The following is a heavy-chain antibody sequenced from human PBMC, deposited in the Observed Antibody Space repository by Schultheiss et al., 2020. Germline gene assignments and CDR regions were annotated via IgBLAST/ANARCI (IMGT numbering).Heavy chain of an antibody. CDR1: GGSISSGGYY. V-gene: IGHV4-31*03. Sequence: SATLSLTCTVSGGSISSGGYYWSWIRQHPGKGLEWIGYIYYSGSTYYNPSLKSRVTISVDTSKNQFSLKLSSVTAADTAVYYCARGLNYDFWSGYYGPDAFDIWGQGTMVTVS. CDR2: IYYSGST. CDR3: ARGLNYDFWSGYYGPDAFDI. D-gene: IGHD3-3*01. J-gene: IGHJ3*02.